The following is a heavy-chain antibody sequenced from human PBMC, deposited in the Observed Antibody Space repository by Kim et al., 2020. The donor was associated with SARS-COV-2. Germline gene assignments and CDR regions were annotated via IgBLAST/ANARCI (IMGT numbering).Heavy chain of an antibody. J-gene: IGHJ4*02. Sequence: SETLSLTCTVSGGSISSSSYYWGWIRQPPGKGLEWIGSIYYSGSTYYNPSLKSRVTISVDTSKNQFSLKLSSVTAADTAVYYCARPQEYSYGLYYFDYWGQGTLVTVSS. CDR2: IYYSGST. D-gene: IGHD5-18*01. CDR1: GGSISSSSYY. V-gene: IGHV4-39*01. CDR3: ARPQEYSYGLYYFDY.